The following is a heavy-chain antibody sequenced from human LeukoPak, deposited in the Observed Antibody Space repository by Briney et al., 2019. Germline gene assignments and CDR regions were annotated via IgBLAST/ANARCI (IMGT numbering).Heavy chain of an antibody. D-gene: IGHD3-16*02. CDR1: GGSISSYY. CDR3: AREGPVKVRYYYGMDV. V-gene: IGHV4-4*07. J-gene: IGHJ6*02. CDR2: IYTSGST. Sequence: SETLSLTCTVSGGSISSYYWSWIRQPAGKGLEWIGRIYTSGSTNYNPSLESRVTMSVDTSKNQFSLKLSSVTAADTAVYYCAREGPVKVRYYYGMDVWGQGTTVTVSS.